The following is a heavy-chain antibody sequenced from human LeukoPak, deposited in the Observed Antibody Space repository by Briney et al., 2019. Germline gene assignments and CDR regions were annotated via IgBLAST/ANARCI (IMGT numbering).Heavy chain of an antibody. J-gene: IGHJ4*02. CDR2: IYYSGST. D-gene: IGHD5-12*01. CDR1: GGSISSSSHY. CDR3: ARDPRGYSGYDLDGLDY. V-gene: IGHV4-39*02. Sequence: SETLSLTCTVSGGSISSSSHYWGWIRQPPGKGLEWIGSIYYSGSTYYNPSLKSRVTISVDTSKNQFSLRLSSVTAADTAVYYCARDPRGYSGYDLDGLDYWGQGTLVTVSS.